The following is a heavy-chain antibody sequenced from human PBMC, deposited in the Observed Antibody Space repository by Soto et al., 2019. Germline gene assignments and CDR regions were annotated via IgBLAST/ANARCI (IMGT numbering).Heavy chain of an antibody. V-gene: IGHV3-33*01. CDR2: IWYDGSNK. J-gene: IGHJ3*02. CDR3: AREGEMATIGAFDI. D-gene: IGHD5-12*01. CDR1: GFTFSSYG. Sequence: QVQLVESVGGVVQPGRSLRLSCAASGFTFSSYGMHWVRQAPGKGLEWVAVIWYDGSNKYYADSVKGRFTISRDNSKNTLYLQMNSLRAEDTAVYYCAREGEMATIGAFDIWGQGTMVTVSS.